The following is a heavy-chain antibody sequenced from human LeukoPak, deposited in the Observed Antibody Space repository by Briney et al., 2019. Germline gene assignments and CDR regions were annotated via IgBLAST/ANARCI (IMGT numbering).Heavy chain of an antibody. Sequence: SETLSLTCTVSGGSISSSSSYWGWIRQPPGKGLEWIGSIYYSGSSFDNPALKSRVTISVDTSKNQFSLKLSSVTAADTAVYYCARHRSGWLQSSFDYWGQGTLVTVSS. D-gene: IGHD5-24*01. J-gene: IGHJ4*02. CDR1: GGSISSSSSY. V-gene: IGHV4-39*01. CDR2: IYYSGSS. CDR3: ARHRSGWLQSSFDY.